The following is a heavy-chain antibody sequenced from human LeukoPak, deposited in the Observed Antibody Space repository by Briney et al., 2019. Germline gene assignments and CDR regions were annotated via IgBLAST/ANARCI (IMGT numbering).Heavy chain of an antibody. Sequence: SETLSLTSTVSGGSISSNSYYWGWIRQPPGKGLEWIGSIYYSGSTYYNPSLKSRVTISVDTSKNQFSLKLSSVTAADTAVYYCARYIVVVTAAKVGFDYWGQGTLVTVSS. V-gene: IGHV4-39*07. CDR2: IYYSGST. J-gene: IGHJ4*02. CDR3: ARYIVVVTAAKVGFDY. CDR1: GGSISSNSYY. D-gene: IGHD2-21*02.